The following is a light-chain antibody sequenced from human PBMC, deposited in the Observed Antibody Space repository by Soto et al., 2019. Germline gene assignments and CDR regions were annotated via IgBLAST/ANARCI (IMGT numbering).Light chain of an antibody. CDR2: AAS. CDR1: QNVRSN. V-gene: IGKV3-15*01. Sequence: EIMVTQSPGTLSESPGERVTLSCRASQNVRSNLAWYQKKPGQAPRLLIYAASTRATGVPARFIGSGFGTHFTITICGLESEDSEFYYCKQYHCLCTFGQGTQVE. J-gene: IGKJ1*01. CDR3: KQYHCLCT.